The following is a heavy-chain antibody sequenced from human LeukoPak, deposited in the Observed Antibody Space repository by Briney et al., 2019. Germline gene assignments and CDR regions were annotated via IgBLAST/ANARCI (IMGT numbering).Heavy chain of an antibody. D-gene: IGHD3-10*01. Sequence: GGSLRLSCAASRFTLSSYWMSCVRQAPGKGLEWVANIKQDGSEKYYVDSVKGRFTISRDNAKNSLYLQMNSLRAEDTAVYYCASYWYYYGSGIDYWGQGTLVTVSS. CDR2: IKQDGSEK. CDR1: RFTLSSYW. J-gene: IGHJ4*02. CDR3: ASYWYYYGSGIDY. V-gene: IGHV3-7*03.